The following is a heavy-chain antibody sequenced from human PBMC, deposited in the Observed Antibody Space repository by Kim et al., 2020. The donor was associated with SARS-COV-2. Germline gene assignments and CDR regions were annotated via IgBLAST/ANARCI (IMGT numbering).Heavy chain of an antibody. Sequence: GGSLRLSCAASGFTFSSYAMHWVRQAPGKGLEWVAVISYDGSNKYYADSVKGRFTISRDNSKNTLYLQMNSLRAEDTAVYYCARPDFDVDTAMVYYYGMDVWGQGTTVTVSS. CDR1: GFTFSSYA. CDR2: ISYDGSNK. D-gene: IGHD5-18*01. V-gene: IGHV3-30*04. CDR3: ARPDFDVDTAMVYYYGMDV. J-gene: IGHJ6*02.